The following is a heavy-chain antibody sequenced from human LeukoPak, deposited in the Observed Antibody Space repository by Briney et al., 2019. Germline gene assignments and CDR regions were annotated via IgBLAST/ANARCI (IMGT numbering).Heavy chain of an antibody. D-gene: IGHD1-20*01. Sequence: GGSLRLSCAASGFTFSSYAMHWVRQAPGKGLEWVAVISYDGSNKYYADSVKGRFTISRDNSKNTLYLQMNSLRAEDTAVYYCARDAGKYNWNLGLMDVWGKGTTVTVSS. J-gene: IGHJ6*04. CDR3: ARDAGKYNWNLGLMDV. V-gene: IGHV3-30-3*01. CDR2: ISYDGSNK. CDR1: GFTFSSYA.